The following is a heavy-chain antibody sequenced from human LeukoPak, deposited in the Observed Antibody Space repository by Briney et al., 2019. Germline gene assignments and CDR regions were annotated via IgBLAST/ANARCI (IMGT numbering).Heavy chain of an antibody. CDR1: GYTFTGYY. Sequence: SVKVSCKASGYTFTGYYMHWVRQAPGQGLEWMGRIIPIFGTANYAQKFQGRVTITTDESTSTAYMELSSLRSEDTAVYYCARKRAEYSGYLGAFDIWGQGTMVTVSS. CDR2: IIPIFGTA. CDR3: ARKRAEYSGYLGAFDI. J-gene: IGHJ3*02. D-gene: IGHD5-12*01. V-gene: IGHV1-69*05.